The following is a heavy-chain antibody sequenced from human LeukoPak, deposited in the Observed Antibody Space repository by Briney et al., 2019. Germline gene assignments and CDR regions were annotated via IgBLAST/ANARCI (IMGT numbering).Heavy chain of an antibody. J-gene: IGHJ4*02. D-gene: IGHD6-13*01. CDR1: GGTSSSYA. V-gene: IGHV1-69*04. CDR3: ARAPTKYSSSWYSFDY. CDR2: IIPILGIA. Sequence: SVKVSCKASGGTSSSYAISWVRQAPGLGLQWMGRIIPILGIANYAQKFQGRVTITADKSTSTAYMELSSLRSEDTAVYYCARAPTKYSSSWYSFDYWGQGTLVTVSS.